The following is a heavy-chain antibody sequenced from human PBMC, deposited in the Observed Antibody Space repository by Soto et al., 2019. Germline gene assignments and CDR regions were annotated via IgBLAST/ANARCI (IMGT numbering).Heavy chain of an antibody. CDR3: ARVPADDSSGYYTYFDY. CDR2: IIPILGIA. CDR1: GGTFSSYT. Sequence: QVQLVQSGAEVKKPGSSVKVSCKASGGTFSSYTISWVRQAPGQGLEWMGRIIPILGIANYAQKFQGRVTITADKSTRTAYMELSSLRSEDTAVYYCARVPADDSSGYYTYFDYWGQGTLVTVSS. J-gene: IGHJ4*02. D-gene: IGHD3-22*01. V-gene: IGHV1-69*02.